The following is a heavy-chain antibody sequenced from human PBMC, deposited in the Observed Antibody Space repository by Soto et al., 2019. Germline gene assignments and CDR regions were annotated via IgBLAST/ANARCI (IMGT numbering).Heavy chain of an antibody. V-gene: IGHV3-23*01. CDR3: ARKDVAFDY. CDR1: GFTFKNYA. Sequence: GGSLRLSCAASGFTFKNYAMTWVRQAPGKGLEWVSLIYGSGGSTDYADSVKGRFTISRDNYKNMLYVQMNSLRDEDTAVYYCARKDVAFDYWGQGIPVTVSS. D-gene: IGHD5-12*01. J-gene: IGHJ4*02. CDR2: IYGSGGST.